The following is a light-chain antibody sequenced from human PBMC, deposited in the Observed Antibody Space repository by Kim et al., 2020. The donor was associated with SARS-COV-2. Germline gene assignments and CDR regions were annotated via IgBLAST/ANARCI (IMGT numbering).Light chain of an antibody. J-gene: IGLJ3*02. CDR1: SSDVGSYDR. Sequence: QSALTQPPSVSGSPGQSVTISCTGTSSDVGSYDRVSWYQQPPGTAPKLMIYEVNYRPSGVPDRFSGSKSGNTASLTISGLQAEDEADYYCSSYTSSSTWVFGGGTQLTVL. CDR2: EVN. CDR3: SSYTSSSTWV. V-gene: IGLV2-18*02.